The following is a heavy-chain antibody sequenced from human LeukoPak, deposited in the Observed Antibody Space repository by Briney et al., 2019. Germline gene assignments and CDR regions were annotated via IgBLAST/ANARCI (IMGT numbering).Heavy chain of an antibody. D-gene: IGHD5-12*01. CDR2: IYYSGST. V-gene: IGHV4-30-4*08. J-gene: IGHJ4*02. CDR3: ARGVGGYDLYYFDY. CDR1: GGSISSGDYY. Sequence: KPSQTLSLTCTVSGGSISSGDYYWSWIRQPPGKGLEWIGYIYYSGSTYYNPSLKSRVTISVDTSKNQFSLRLSSVTAADTAVYYCARGVGGYDLYYFDYWGQGTLVTVSS.